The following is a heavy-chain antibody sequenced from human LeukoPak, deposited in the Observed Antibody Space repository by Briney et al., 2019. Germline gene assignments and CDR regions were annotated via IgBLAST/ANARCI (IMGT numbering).Heavy chain of an antibody. CDR2: ISSGGGST. CDR3: AKDSGIAVAGKIDY. CDR1: GFTFSSYA. Sequence: GGSLRLSCAASGFTFSSYAMSWVRQAPGKGLEWVSAISSGGGSTYYADSVKGRFTISRDNSKNTLYLQMNSLRAEDTAVYYCAKDSGIAVAGKIDYWGQGTLVTVSS. J-gene: IGHJ4*02. D-gene: IGHD6-19*01. V-gene: IGHV3-23*01.